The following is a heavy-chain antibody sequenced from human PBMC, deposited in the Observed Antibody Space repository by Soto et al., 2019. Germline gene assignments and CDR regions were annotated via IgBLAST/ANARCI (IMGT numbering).Heavy chain of an antibody. J-gene: IGHJ4*02. CDR2: IYRNDDK. D-gene: IGHD7-27*01. CDR1: GFSLSTSGVG. CDR3: AHSLIPNWGSRGAFDY. V-gene: IGHV2-5*01. Sequence: QITLKESGPTLVKPTQTLTLTCTFSGFSLSTSGVGVGWSRQPPGKALEWLALIYRNDDKHYSPSLKSRLTTTKDSTKNQVVLTMTNMDPVDTATYYCAHSLIPNWGSRGAFDYWGQGTLVTVSS.